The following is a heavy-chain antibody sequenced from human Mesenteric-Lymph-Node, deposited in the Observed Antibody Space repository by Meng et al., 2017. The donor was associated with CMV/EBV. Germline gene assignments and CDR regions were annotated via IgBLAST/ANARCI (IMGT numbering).Heavy chain of an antibody. D-gene: IGHD5-12*01. CDR2: IFPGDSDT. CDR1: GSSFTDYW. CDR3: ARQRGYTGYEFGY. Sequence: GGSLRLSCKDSGSSFTDYWLGWVRQTPGKGLEWIGIIFPGDSDTRYHPSFQGQVTISADKSITTAYLQWSSLRASDTAVYYCARQRGYTGYEFGYWGQGTLVTVSS. V-gene: IGHV5-51*01. J-gene: IGHJ4*02.